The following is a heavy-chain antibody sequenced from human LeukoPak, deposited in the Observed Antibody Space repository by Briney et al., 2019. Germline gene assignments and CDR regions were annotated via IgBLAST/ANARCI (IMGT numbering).Heavy chain of an antibody. J-gene: IGHJ4*02. CDR1: GFTFSDYY. Sequence: GGSLRLSCAASGFTFSDYYMSWIRQAPGKGLEWVSYISSSSSYTKYADSVKGRFTISRDNAKNSLYLQMNSLRAEDTAVYYCARDQYSSGWWGIDYWGQGTLVTVSS. D-gene: IGHD6-19*01. V-gene: IGHV3-11*06. CDR3: ARDQYSSGWWGIDY. CDR2: ISSSSSYT.